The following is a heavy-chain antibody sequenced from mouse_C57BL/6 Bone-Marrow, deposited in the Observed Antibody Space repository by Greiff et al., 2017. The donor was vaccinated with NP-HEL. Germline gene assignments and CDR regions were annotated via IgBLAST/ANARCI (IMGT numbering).Heavy chain of an antibody. CDR2: ISGGGGKT. Sequence: EVQGVESGGGLVKPGGSLKLSCAASGFTFSSYTMSWVRQTPEKRLEWVATISGGGGKTYYPDRVKGRFNISRYNAKNTLYLQMSSLRSADTALYYCARQGYYGSSYGYWGQGTTLTVSS. D-gene: IGHD1-1*01. J-gene: IGHJ2*01. CDR1: GFTFSSYT. V-gene: IGHV5-9*01. CDR3: ARQGYYGSSYGY.